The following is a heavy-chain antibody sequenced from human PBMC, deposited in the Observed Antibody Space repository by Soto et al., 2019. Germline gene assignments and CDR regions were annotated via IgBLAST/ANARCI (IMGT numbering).Heavy chain of an antibody. V-gene: IGHV1-8*01. J-gene: IGHJ1*01. D-gene: IGHD1-20*01. CDR2: MNPNSGNT. CDR3: ARGDITMLVEQH. CDR1: GYTFTSYD. Sequence: QVQLVQSGAEVKRPGASVKVSCKASGYTFTSYDISWVRQVTGQGLQWMGWMNPNSGNTAYAPKFQGRVTMTGNPSISTAYLELTNVNFEDTAVYFCARGDITMLVEQHWGQGTLVTVSS.